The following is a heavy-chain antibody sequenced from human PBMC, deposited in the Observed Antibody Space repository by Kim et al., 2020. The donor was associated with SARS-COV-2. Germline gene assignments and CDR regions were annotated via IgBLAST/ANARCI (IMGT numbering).Heavy chain of an antibody. D-gene: IGHD3-22*01. CDR2: IYYSGST. Sequence: SETLSLTCTVSGGSISSGGYYWSWIRQHPGKGLEWIGYIYYSGSTYYNPSLKGRVTISVDTSKNQFSLKLSSVTAADTAVYYCARANDSSGYPLLSYWGQGTLVTVSS. CDR3: ARANDSSGYPLLSY. V-gene: IGHV4-31*03. J-gene: IGHJ4*02. CDR1: GGSISSGGYY.